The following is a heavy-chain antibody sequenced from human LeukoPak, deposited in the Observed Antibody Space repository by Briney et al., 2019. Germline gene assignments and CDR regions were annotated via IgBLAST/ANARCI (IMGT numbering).Heavy chain of an antibody. CDR1: GFTFSSYE. J-gene: IGHJ3*02. V-gene: IGHV3-48*03. CDR2: ISSSGSTI. Sequence: GGSLRLSCAASGFTFSSYEMNWVRQAPGKGLEWVSYISSSGSTIYYADSVKGRFTISRDNAKNSLYLQMNSLRAEDTAVYYCARVEGMAFFDIWGQGTMVTVSS. CDR3: ARVEGMAFFDI. D-gene: IGHD6-13*01.